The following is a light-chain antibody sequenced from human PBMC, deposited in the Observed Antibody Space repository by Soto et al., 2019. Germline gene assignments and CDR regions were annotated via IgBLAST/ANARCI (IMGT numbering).Light chain of an antibody. CDR3: CSLTTSHTYV. CDR2: EVN. Sequence: QSALTQPASVSGSPGQSITISCTGTSSDVAFYNHVSWYQQHPGKAPKLLIYEVNNRPSGVSHRFSGSKSGNTASLTISGLQAEDEADYYCCSLTTSHTYVFGSGTKVTVL. V-gene: IGLV2-14*01. CDR1: SSDVAFYNH. J-gene: IGLJ1*01.